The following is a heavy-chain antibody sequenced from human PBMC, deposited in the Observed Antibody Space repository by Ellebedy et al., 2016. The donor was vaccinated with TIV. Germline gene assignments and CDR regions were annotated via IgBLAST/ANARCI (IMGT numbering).Heavy chain of an antibody. V-gene: IGHV3-74*01. D-gene: IGHD3-3*01. CDR2: INSDGSVT. J-gene: IGHJ4*02. CDR1: GFTFSSHW. Sequence: GESLKISXAASGFTFSSHWIHWVRQAPGKGLVWVARINSDGSVTGYADYVKGRFTISRDNTENTLYLQMNSLRAEDTAVYYCAKASSGYSRNYFDYWGQGALVTVSS. CDR3: AKASSGYSRNYFDY.